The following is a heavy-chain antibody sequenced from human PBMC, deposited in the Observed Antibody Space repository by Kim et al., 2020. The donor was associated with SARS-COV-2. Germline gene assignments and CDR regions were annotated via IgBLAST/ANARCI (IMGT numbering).Heavy chain of an antibody. CDR1: GFTFSSYE. J-gene: IGHJ6*02. D-gene: IGHD3-9*01. V-gene: IGHV3-48*03. CDR3: ARGVLRYFDWLLPKNYYYGMDV. Sequence: GGSLRLSCAASGFTFSSYEMNWVRQAPGKGLEWVSYISSSGSTIYYADSVKGRFTISRDNAKNSLYLQMNSLRAEDTAVYYCARGVLRYFDWLLPKNYYYGMDVWGQGTTVTVSS. CDR2: ISSSGSTI.